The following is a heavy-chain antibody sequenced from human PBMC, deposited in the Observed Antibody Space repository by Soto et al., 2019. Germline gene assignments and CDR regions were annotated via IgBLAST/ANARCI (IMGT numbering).Heavy chain of an antibody. Sequence: GGSLRLSCAASGFTFSSYSMNWVRQAPGKGLEWVSSISCSTSYIYYADSVKGRFTISRDNAKNSLYLQMNSLRAEDTAVYYCARDGEKAFLGYWGQGTLVTVSS. CDR3: ARDGEKAFLGY. V-gene: IGHV3-21*01. CDR2: ISCSTSYI. J-gene: IGHJ4*02. D-gene: IGHD3-3*02. CDR1: GFTFSSYS.